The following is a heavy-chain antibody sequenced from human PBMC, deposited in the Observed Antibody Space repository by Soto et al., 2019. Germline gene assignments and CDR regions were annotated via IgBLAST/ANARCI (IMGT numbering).Heavy chain of an antibody. CDR2: MNPNSGHT. D-gene: IGHD2-2*01. CDR3: ASDMSTT. V-gene: IGHV1-8*01. CDR1: GYAFTSHD. J-gene: IGHJ5*02. Sequence: GASVKASCKASGYAFTSHDSNWMRQTTGQGLEWMGWMNPNSGHTNSAQKFQGRVTMTRDTSINTAYMELTNLRSEDTAIYYCASDMSTTWGQGTLVTVSS.